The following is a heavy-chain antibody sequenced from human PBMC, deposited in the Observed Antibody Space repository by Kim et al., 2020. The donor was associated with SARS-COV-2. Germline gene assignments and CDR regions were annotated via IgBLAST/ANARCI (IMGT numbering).Heavy chain of an antibody. V-gene: IGHV4-30-2*01. Sequence: SETLSLTCAVSGGSISSGGYSWSWIRQPPGKGLEWIGYIYHSGSTYYNPSLKSRVTISVDRSKNQFSRKLSSVTAADTAVYYCASYSSSFADAFDIWGQGTMVTVSS. CDR3: ASYSSSFADAFDI. CDR1: GGSISSGGYS. J-gene: IGHJ3*02. D-gene: IGHD6-13*01. CDR2: IYHSGST.